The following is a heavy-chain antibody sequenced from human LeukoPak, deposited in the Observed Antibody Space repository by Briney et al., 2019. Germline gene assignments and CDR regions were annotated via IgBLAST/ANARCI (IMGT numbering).Heavy chain of an antibody. CDR1: GFSLSGYW. D-gene: IGHD3-22*01. CDR2: LHADGVEQ. V-gene: IGHV3-7*01. Sequence: GGSLRLSCAASGFSLSGYWMTWVRQAPGKGLEWVAWLHADGVEQNYVDSVTGRFTMSRDNAKNSLDPQKNSLRAEDTAVYYCARENYYDSSGQPDAFDIWGQGTMVTVSS. CDR3: ARENYYDSSGQPDAFDI. J-gene: IGHJ3*02.